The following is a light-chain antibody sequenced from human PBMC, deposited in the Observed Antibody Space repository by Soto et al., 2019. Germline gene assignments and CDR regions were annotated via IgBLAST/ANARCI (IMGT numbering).Light chain of an antibody. CDR1: QSVPSSN. CDR2: GAS. V-gene: IGKV3-20*01. J-gene: IGKJ3*01. Sequence: ETVLTQSPGTLSLSPGERVTLSCRTSQSVPSSNLAWYQQKPGQAPRLLIYGASSRATGIPDRFSGSGSGTDFTLTVSRLEPEDFAVYFCQHYGTFGPGTKVDIK. CDR3: QHYGT.